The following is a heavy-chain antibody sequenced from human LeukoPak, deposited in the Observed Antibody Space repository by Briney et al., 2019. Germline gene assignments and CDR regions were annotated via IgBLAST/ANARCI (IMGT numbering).Heavy chain of an antibody. CDR1: GYIFTGYY. J-gene: IGHJ5*02. D-gene: IGHD2-15*01. V-gene: IGHV1-2*02. CDR2: INPESDVT. Sequence: GASVKVSCKASGYIFTGYYMHWVRQAPGQGLEWMGWINPESDVTKYAQKFQGRVTMTRDRSISTAYMELSSLRSDDTAVYYCARAGAVVDNWFDPWGQGTLVTVSS. CDR3: ARAGAVVDNWFDP.